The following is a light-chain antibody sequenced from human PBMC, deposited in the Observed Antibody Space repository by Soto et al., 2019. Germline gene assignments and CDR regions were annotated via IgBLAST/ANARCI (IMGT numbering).Light chain of an antibody. CDR1: QSISSN. CDR3: QQSYSIPYT. V-gene: IGKV1-39*01. CDR2: AAS. J-gene: IGKJ2*01. Sequence: DIQMTQSASSLSASVGDRVTITCRASQSISSNLNWHQQKPGKAPKVLIHAASSLQSGVPSRFSGSGSGTDFTLTISSLQPEDFATYYCQQSYSIPYTFGQGTKVDIK.